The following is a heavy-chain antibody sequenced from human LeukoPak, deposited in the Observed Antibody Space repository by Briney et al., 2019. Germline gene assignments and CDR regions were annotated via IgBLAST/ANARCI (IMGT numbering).Heavy chain of an antibody. CDR3: ARVGGGKGANWNYEAPWFDP. CDR1: GGSISSHY. J-gene: IGHJ5*02. V-gene: IGHV4-59*11. Sequence: SETLSLTCTVSGGSISSHYWSWIRQPPGKGLEWIGYIYYSGSTNYNPSLKSRVTISVDTSKNQFSLKLSSVAAADTAVYYCARVGGGKGANWNYEAPWFDPWGQGTLVTVSS. D-gene: IGHD1-7*01. CDR2: IYYSGST.